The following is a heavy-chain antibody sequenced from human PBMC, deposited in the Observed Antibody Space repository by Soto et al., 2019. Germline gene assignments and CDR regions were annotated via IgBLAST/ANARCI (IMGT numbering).Heavy chain of an antibody. CDR3: AGQLWLPYFAY. D-gene: IGHD5-18*01. J-gene: IGHJ4*02. CDR1: GGSISSSSYY. CDR2: IYYSGST. Sequence: QLQLQESGPGLVKPSETLSLTCTVSGGSISSSSYYWGWIRQPPGKGLEWIGSIYYSGSTYYNPSLKSRVTIPAAPSQTHFSLRLSSVPAADTAVDYCAGQLWLPYFAYWGQGTLVTVSS. V-gene: IGHV4-39*01.